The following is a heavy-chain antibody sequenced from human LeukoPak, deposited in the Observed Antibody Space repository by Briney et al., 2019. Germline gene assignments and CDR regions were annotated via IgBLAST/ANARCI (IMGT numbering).Heavy chain of an antibody. V-gene: IGHV3-21*01. CDR3: APQGDDYVWGXYRXXXXFXX. CDR1: GFTFSSYS. D-gene: IGHD3-16*02. Sequence: GGSLRLSCAASGFTFSSYSMNWVRQAPGKGLEWVSSISSSSSYIYYADSVKGRFTISRDNAKNSLYLQMNSLRAEDTAVYYCAPQGDDYVWGXYRXXXXFXXXGQGT. J-gene: IGHJ5*02. CDR2: ISSSSSYI.